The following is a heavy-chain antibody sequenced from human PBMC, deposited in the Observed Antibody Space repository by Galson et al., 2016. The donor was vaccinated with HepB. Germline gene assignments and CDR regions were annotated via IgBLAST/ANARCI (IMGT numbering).Heavy chain of an antibody. CDR3: AKRWSTTVVSHFDL. CDR1: GFTFSNSA. J-gene: IGHJ4*02. D-gene: IGHD1-1*01. V-gene: IGHV3-23*01. Sequence: LRLSCAASGFTFSNSAMSWVRQAPGKGLEWVSSISGSDGLTVYADSVRGRFTISRDSSKNTLYLQMNSLRAEDTAVYFCAKRWSTTVVSHFDLWGQGTLVTVSS. CDR2: ISGSDGLT.